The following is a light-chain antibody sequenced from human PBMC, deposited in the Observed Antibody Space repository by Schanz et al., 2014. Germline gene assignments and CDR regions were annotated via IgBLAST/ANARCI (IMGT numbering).Light chain of an antibody. Sequence: QSALTQPASVSGSPGQSITISCTGTSSDVGTYNYVSWYQHHPGKAPKLMIYDVSDRPSGVSNRFSGSGSGNTASLTISGLQAEDEADYYCCSYAGRPWVFGGGTKLTVL. CDR3: CSYAGRPWV. J-gene: IGLJ3*02. CDR1: SSDVGTYNY. CDR2: DVS. V-gene: IGLV2-14*03.